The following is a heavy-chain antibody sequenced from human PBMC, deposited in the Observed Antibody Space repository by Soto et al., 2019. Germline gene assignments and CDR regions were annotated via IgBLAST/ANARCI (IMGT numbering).Heavy chain of an antibody. Sequence: GGSLRLSCAASGFTFTNYAMSWVRQAPGKGLEWVSTISASGGSTYYVDSVKGRFSISRDNSKNTLYMQMSSLRSEDTAVYYCARDQLERHWFDPWGQGTLVTVSS. CDR1: GFTFTNYA. V-gene: IGHV3-23*01. D-gene: IGHD1-1*01. CDR3: ARDQLERHWFDP. J-gene: IGHJ5*02. CDR2: ISASGGST.